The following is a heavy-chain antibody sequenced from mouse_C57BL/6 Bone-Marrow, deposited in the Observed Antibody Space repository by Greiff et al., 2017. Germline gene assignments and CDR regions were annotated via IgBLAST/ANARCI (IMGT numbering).Heavy chain of an antibody. V-gene: IGHV6-3*01. D-gene: IGHD2-14*01. CDR3: TRGTAWLAY. CDR1: GFTFSNYW. CDR2: IRLKSDNYAT. J-gene: IGHJ3*01. Sequence: EVKLVESGGGLVQPGGSMKLSCVASGFTFSNYWMNWVRQSPEKGLEWVAQIRLKSDNYATHYAESVKGRFTISRDDSKSSVYLQMNNLRAEDTGIYYCTRGTAWLAYWGQGTLVTVSA.